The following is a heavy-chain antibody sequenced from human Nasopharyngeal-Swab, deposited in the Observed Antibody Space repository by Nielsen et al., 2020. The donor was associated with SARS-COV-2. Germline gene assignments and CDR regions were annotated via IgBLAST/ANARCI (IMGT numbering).Heavy chain of an antibody. D-gene: IGHD3-10*01. V-gene: IGHV3-30*04. CDR1: GFVFSTYS. Sequence: GASLQISCAASGFVFSTYSMHWVRLAPGKGLEWVALISVDGRNSNYADSVKGRFIISRDNSEKTVDLQMNSLRGEDTAVYYCARARGYLTHYYMDVWGSGTTVTVSS. CDR3: ARARGYLTHYYMDV. J-gene: IGHJ6*03. CDR2: ISVDGRNS.